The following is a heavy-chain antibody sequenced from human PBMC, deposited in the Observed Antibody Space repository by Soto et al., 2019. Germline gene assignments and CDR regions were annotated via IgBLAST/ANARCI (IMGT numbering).Heavy chain of an antibody. CDR1: GGSFSGYY. V-gene: IGHV4-34*01. D-gene: IGHD2-21*02. CDR3: ARGQDWMVTANWFDP. J-gene: IGHJ5*02. Sequence: SETLSLTCAVYGGSFSGYYWSWIRQPPGKGLEWIGEINHGGSTNYNPSLKSRVTISVDTSKNQFSLKLSSVTAADTAVYYCARGQDWMVTANWFDPWGQGTLVTVSS. CDR2: INHGGST.